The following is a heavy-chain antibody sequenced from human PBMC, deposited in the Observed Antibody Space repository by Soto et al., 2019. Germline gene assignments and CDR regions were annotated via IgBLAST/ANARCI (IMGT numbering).Heavy chain of an antibody. D-gene: IGHD3-10*01. Sequence: QLQLQESGPGLVKPSETLSLTCTVSTDPSSFTNSYWGWIRQPPGKGRQGIGSSSYNGGTFYNPSLKGRVVISFDTSKKQSSLQVTSVTAADTAVYFCARHRIEVVWRGFDFWGQGSPVTVSS. CDR3: ARHRIEVVWRGFDF. CDR1: TDPSSFTNSY. CDR2: SSYNGGT. J-gene: IGHJ4*02. V-gene: IGHV4-39*01.